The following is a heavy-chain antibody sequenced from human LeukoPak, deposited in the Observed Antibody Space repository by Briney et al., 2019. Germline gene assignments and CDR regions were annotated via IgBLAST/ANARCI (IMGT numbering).Heavy chain of an antibody. Sequence: GGSLRLSCEASGFTFSSIWMSWVRQAAGNRLEWVANIKQDGREKYYVDSVKGRFTISRDNAKNSLYMQMSSLRAEDTAVYYCARAEMDTIVCYVGYWGQGTLVTVSS. D-gene: IGHD2-8*01. J-gene: IGHJ4*02. CDR3: ARAEMDTIVCYVGY. CDR2: IKQDGREK. CDR1: GFTFSSIW. V-gene: IGHV3-7*01.